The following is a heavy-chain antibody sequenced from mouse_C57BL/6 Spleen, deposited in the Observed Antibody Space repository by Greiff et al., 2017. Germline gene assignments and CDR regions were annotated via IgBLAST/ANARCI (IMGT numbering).Heavy chain of an antibody. D-gene: IGHD2-5*01. CDR1: GYTFTSYW. CDR3: ARRDYSNYGAMDH. J-gene: IGHJ4*01. V-gene: IGHV1-7*01. Sequence: QVQLQQSGAELAKPGASVKLSCKASGYTFTSYWMNWVKQRPGKGLEWIGYINPSSGYTKYNQKFKGKATLTADKSSSTAYMQLSSLAYVDSTVYYCARRDYSNYGAMDHWGQGTLVTVSS. CDR2: INPSSGYT.